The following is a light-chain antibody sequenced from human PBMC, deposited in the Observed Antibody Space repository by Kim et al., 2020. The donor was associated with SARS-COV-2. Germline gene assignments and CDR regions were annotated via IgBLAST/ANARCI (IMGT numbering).Light chain of an antibody. V-gene: IGLV2-11*01. J-gene: IGLJ1*01. CDR2: YVN. CDR3: CSYAGSYSYV. Sequence: QSALTQPRSVSGSPGQSVTISCTGTSSGVGGYNYVSWYQQHPGKAPKLMIYYVNKRPSGVPDRFSGSKSGNTASLTISGLQAEDEADYYCCSYAGSYSYVFGTGTKVTVL. CDR1: SSGVGGYNY.